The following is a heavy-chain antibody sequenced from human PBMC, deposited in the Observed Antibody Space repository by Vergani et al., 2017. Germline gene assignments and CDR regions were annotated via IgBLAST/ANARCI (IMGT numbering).Heavy chain of an antibody. CDR2: ISSSSSYI. Sequence: EVQLVESGGGLVQPGRSLRLSCAASGFTFSTYSMNWVRQAPGKGLEWVSSISSSSSYIYYADSVKGRFTISRDNAKNSLYLQMNSLRAEDTAVYYCARDRSRTTGMDVWGQGTTVTVSS. J-gene: IGHJ6*02. V-gene: IGHV3-21*01. CDR1: GFTFSTYS. CDR3: ARDRSRTTGMDV. D-gene: IGHD2/OR15-2a*01.